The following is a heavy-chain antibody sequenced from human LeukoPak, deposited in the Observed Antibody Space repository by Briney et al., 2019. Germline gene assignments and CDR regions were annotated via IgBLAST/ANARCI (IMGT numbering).Heavy chain of an antibody. CDR2: SDPGDSDT. CDR1: GSRFTRYW. CDR3: ARGGVSPGYANPNWFDP. V-gene: IGHV5-51*01. Sequence: GGPLHISCQGPGSRFTRYWIGWVRPVPGKGLEWRGISDPGDSDTRYSPSFQGQATISADKSISTAYLQWSSLKASDTAMYYCARGGVSPGYANPNWFDPWGQGTLVTVSS. J-gene: IGHJ5*02. D-gene: IGHD5-18*01.